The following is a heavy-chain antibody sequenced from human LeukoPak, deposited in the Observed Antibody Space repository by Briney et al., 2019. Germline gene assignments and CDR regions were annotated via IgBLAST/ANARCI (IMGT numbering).Heavy chain of an antibody. V-gene: IGHV3-48*03. J-gene: IGHJ4*02. CDR1: RFTFSSYE. Sequence: SGGSLRLSCAASRFTFSSYEMNWVRQAPGKGLEWVSYISSSGSTIYYADSVKGRFTISRDNAKNSLYLQMNSLRAEDTAVYYCASSQVGYFDYWGQGTLVTVSS. D-gene: IGHD2-2*01. CDR2: ISSSGSTI. CDR3: ASSQVGYFDY.